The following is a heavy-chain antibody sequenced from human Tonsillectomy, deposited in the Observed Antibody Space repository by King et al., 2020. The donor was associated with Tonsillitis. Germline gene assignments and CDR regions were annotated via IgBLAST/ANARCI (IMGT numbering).Heavy chain of an antibody. CDR3: ARVGSGWYRATFDI. CDR2: ISYDGSNK. V-gene: IGHV3-30-3*01. CDR1: GFTFSNNA. Sequence: VQLVESGGGVVQPGRSLRLSCAASGFTFSNNAMHWVRQAPGKGLEWVAVISYDGSNKYYADSVKGRFTISRDNSKNTLYLQMNSLRAEDTDVYYCARVGSGWYRATFDIWGQGTMVTVSS. D-gene: IGHD6-19*01. J-gene: IGHJ3*02.